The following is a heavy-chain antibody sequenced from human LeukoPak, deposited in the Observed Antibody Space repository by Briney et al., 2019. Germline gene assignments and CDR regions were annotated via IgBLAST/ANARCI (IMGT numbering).Heavy chain of an antibody. J-gene: IGHJ4*02. CDR1: GFTFSTYV. Sequence: GGSLRLSCAASGFTFSTYVMSWVRQAPGRGLEWVSGISTSGGSTYSADSVKGRLTISRDNSKNTLYLQMNSLRAEDTAVYYCARDRTVRGVIQLWAPFDYWGQGTLVTVSS. CDR2: ISTSGGST. CDR3: ARDRTVRGVIQLWAPFDY. V-gene: IGHV3-23*01. D-gene: IGHD3-10*01.